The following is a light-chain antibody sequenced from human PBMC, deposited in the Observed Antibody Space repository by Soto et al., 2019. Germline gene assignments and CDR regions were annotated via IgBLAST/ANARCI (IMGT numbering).Light chain of an antibody. V-gene: IGLV2-8*01. J-gene: IGLJ3*02. Sequence: QPVLTQPPSASGSPGQSVTISCTGTSGDVGAYNYVSWYQQHAGKAPKLVIYEVTKRPSGVPDRFSGSKSANTASLTVSGLQAEDDADYYCSSFASSNTWVFGGGTKLTVL. CDR1: SGDVGAYNY. CDR3: SSFASSNTWV. CDR2: EVT.